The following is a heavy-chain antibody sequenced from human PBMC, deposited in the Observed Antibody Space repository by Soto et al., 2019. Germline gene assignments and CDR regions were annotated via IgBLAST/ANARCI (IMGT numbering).Heavy chain of an antibody. CDR3: ARDQLEGNWFDP. Sequence: QLQLQESGSGLVRPSQTLSLTCAVSGGSISSGGYSWNWIRQPPGKGLEWIGYIYHIGSTLYNPSLKSRVTISVEKSKNQFSLKLTSVTAADTAVYYCARDQLEGNWFDPWGQGTLVTVSS. CDR2: IYHIGST. J-gene: IGHJ5*02. CDR1: GGSISSGGYS. V-gene: IGHV4-30-2*01. D-gene: IGHD1-1*01.